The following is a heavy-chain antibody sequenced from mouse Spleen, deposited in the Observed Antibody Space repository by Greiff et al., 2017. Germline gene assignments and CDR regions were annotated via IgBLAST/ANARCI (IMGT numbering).Heavy chain of an antibody. CDR2: INPNNGGT. CDR3: ARSTTVEEYYFDY. CDR1: GYTFTDYN. V-gene: IGHV1-18*01. Sequence: EVQLQQSGPELVKPGASVKIPCKASGYTFTDYNMDWVKQSHGKSLEWIGDINPNNGGTIYNQKFKGKATLTVDKSSSTAYMELRSLTSEDTAVYYCARSTTVEEYYFDYWGQGTTLTVSS. J-gene: IGHJ2*01. D-gene: IGHD1-1*01.